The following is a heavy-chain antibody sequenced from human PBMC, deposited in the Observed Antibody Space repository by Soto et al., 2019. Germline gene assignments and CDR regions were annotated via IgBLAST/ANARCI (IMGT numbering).Heavy chain of an antibody. D-gene: IGHD1-26*01. J-gene: IGHJ4*02. V-gene: IGHV3-30-3*01. CDR2: ITYDGSNQ. CDR1: GFILSSYT. Sequence: GGSLRLSCAASGFILSSYTMHWVRQAPGKGLEWVGVITYDGSNQYYADSAKGRFTISRDNSRNMLFLQMNSLRPDDTAVYYCARDPRGSSPEFDYWGQGTLVTVSS. CDR3: ARDPRGSSPEFDY.